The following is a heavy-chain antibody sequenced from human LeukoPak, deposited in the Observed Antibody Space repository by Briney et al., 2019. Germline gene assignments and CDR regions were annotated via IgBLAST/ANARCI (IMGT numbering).Heavy chain of an antibody. D-gene: IGHD3-22*01. J-gene: IGHJ4*02. Sequence: QAPGXXXXXXXXXNPNSGGTNYAQKFQGRVTMTTDTSTSTAYMELRSLRSDDTAVYYCARDPTYYYDSSGYYYSWGQGTLVTVSS. CDR3: ARDPTYYYDSSGYYYS. V-gene: IGHV1-2*02. CDR2: XNPNSGGT.